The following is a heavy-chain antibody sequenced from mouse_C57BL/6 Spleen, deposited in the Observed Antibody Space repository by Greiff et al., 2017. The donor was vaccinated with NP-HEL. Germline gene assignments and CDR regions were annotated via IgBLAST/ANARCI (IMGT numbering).Heavy chain of an antibody. CDR3: VRGFYALDY. CDR2: IRSKSSNSAT. CDR1: GFTFTTYA. V-gene: IGHV10-3*01. J-gene: IGHJ4*01. Sequence: EVQLVQSGGGLVQPKGSLKLSCAASGFTFTTYAMHWVRQAPGKGLEWVARIRSKSSNSATYYAVSVKARFTISRADSQSMLYLQMDSLKTEDTAMYYGVRGFYALDYWGQGTSVTVSS.